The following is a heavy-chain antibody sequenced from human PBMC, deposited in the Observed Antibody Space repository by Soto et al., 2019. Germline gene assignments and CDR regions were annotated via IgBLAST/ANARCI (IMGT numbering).Heavy chain of an antibody. CDR2: IYWNDDK. V-gene: IGHV2-5*01. CDR1: VFSLSTSGVG. J-gene: IGHJ4*02. D-gene: IGHD6-13*01. CDR3: AHRSRSSWCYDY. Sequence: PGPTLVNPKQTLTLTCTFSVFSLSTSGVGVGWIRQPPGKALEWLALIYWNDDKRYSPSLKSRLTITKDTFENQVVLTMTNMDPVDTATYYCAHRSRSSWCYDYWGQGTLVTVSS.